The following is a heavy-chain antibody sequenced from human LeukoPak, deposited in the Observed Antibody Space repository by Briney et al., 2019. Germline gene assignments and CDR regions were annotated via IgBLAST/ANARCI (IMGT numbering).Heavy chain of an antibody. CDR3: AKDRVYGSGSRDAFDI. J-gene: IGHJ3*02. V-gene: IGHV3-23*01. CDR2: ISGSGSSA. CDR1: GFTFSSYA. Sequence: GGSLRLSCAASGFTFSSYAMSWVRQAPGKGLEWVSGISGSGSSAYYADSVKGRFTISRVNSKNTLYLQMNSLRAEDTAVYYCAKDRVYGSGSRDAFDIWGQGTMVTVSS. D-gene: IGHD3-10*01.